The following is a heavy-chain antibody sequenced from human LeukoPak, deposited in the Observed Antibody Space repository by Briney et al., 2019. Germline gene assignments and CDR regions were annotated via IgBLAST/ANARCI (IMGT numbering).Heavy chain of an antibody. V-gene: IGHV3-23*01. Sequence: GGSLRLSCAASGFTFSSYAMSWVRQAPGKGLEWLSAISGGGGTTYYADSVKGRFTISRDNSKNTLYLQMNSLRAEDTAVYYCAKDRVGANNWNPPFDYWGQGTLVTVSS. CDR1: GFTFSSYA. CDR3: AKDRVGANNWNPPFDY. CDR2: ISGGGGTT. D-gene: IGHD1-20*01. J-gene: IGHJ4*02.